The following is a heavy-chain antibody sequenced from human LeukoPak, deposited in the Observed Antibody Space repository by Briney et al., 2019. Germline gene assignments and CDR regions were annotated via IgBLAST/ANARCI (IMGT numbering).Heavy chain of an antibody. CDR1: GFTFSDYY. Sequence: KPGGSLRLSCAASGFTFSDYYMSWIRQAPGKGLEWVSYISSSGSTIYYADSVKGRFTISRDNAKNSLYLQMNSLRAEDTAVYYCATTLNIATAAYFWGQGTLVTVSS. CDR2: ISSSGSTI. CDR3: ATTLNIATAAYF. D-gene: IGHD6-13*01. J-gene: IGHJ4*02. V-gene: IGHV3-11*04.